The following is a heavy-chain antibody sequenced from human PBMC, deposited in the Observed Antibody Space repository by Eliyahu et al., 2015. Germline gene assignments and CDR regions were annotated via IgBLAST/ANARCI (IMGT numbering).Heavy chain of an antibody. Sequence: EVQLLESGGGLVQPGGSLRLSCAASGFTFSSYAMSWVRQAPGKGLEWVSAISGSGGSTYYADSVKGRFTISRDNSKNTLYLQMNSLRAEDTAVYYCASNSGSYSALDYWGQGTLVTVSS. CDR3: ASNSGSYSALDY. D-gene: IGHD1-26*01. J-gene: IGHJ4*02. CDR1: GFTFSSYA. CDR2: ISGSGGST. V-gene: IGHV3-23*01.